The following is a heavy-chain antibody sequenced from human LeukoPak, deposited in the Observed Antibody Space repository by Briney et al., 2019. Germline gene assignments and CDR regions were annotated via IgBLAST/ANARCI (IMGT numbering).Heavy chain of an antibody. CDR2: IYYSGST. J-gene: IGHJ5*02. Sequence: SRTLSLTCTVSGGSISSGDYYWSWIRQPPGKGLEWIGYIYYSGSTYYNPSLKSRVTISVDTSKSQFSLKLSSVTAADTAVYYCARAVGSLNWFDPWGQGTLVTVSS. V-gene: IGHV4-30-4*01. D-gene: IGHD2-15*01. CDR1: GGSISSGDYY. CDR3: ARAVGSLNWFDP.